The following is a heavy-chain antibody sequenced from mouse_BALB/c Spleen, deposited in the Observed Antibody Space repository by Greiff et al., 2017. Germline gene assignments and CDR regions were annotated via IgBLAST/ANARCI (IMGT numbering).Heavy chain of an antibody. CDR1: GYTFTDYN. D-gene: IGHD1-1*02. Sequence: VQLQQSGPELVKPGASVKIPCKASGYTFTDYNMDWVQQSHGKSLEWIGDINPNNGGTNYNQKFKGKATLTVDKSSSTAYMVLRSLTSEDTAVYYGARSGGYGGYYFDVWGQGTTLTVSS. V-gene: IGHV1-18*01. CDR2: INPNNGGT. J-gene: IGHJ2*01. CDR3: ARSGGYGGYYFDV.